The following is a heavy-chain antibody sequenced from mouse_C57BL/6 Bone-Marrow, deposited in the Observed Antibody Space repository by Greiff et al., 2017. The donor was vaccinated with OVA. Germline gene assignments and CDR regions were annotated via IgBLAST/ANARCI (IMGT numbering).Heavy chain of an antibody. V-gene: IGHV1-50*01. J-gene: IGHJ3*01. D-gene: IGHD1-1*01. CDR3: AQLGIYYYGSSSAWFAY. Sequence: VQLQQSGAELVKPGASVKLSCKASGYTFTSYWMQWVKQRPGQGLEWIGEIDPSDSYTNYNQKFKGKATLTVDTSSSTAYMQLSSLTSEDSAVYYCAQLGIYYYGSSSAWFAYWGQGTLVTVSA. CDR2: IDPSDSYT. CDR1: GYTFTSYW.